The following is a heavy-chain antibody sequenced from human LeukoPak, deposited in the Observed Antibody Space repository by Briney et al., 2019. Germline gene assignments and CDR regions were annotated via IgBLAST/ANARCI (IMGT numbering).Heavy chain of an antibody. CDR3: PKDLAVGTSPRVYAYDV. CDR1: GFTFRDYA. V-gene: IGHV3-9*01. CDR2: SSWNSGTI. D-gene: IGHD1/OR15-1a*01. J-gene: IGHJ3*01. Sequence: PGGSLRLSCADSGFTFRDYAMHWVRQVPGKGLEWVVGSSWNSGTIAYGESVKGRATISRDNARNSLYLEVNSLRVEDTALYYCPKDLAVGTSPRVYAYDVWGQGSLVTVSS.